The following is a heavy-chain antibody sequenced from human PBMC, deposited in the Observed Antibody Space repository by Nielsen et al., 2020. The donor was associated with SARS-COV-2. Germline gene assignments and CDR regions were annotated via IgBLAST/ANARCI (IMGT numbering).Heavy chain of an antibody. D-gene: IGHD3-22*01. Sequence: GESLKISCAASGFLFRDFYMSWIRQAPGKGLEWVGYISSSTGYTNYADSVEGRFTISRDNAKNSLYLQMNTLRAEDTAVYYCARPYENDWYLDLWGRGTLVTVSS. CDR2: ISSSTGYT. CDR1: GFLFRDFY. V-gene: IGHV3-11*03. CDR3: ARPYENDWYLDL. J-gene: IGHJ2*01.